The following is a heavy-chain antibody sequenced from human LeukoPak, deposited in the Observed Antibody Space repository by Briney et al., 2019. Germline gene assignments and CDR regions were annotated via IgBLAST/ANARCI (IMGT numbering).Heavy chain of an antibody. V-gene: IGHV1-8*01. Sequence: ASVTVSCTASGYTFTSYDINWVRHAHGPGLEWMGWMNPNSGNTAYAQKFQGRVPMTRTTSITTAYMELSRLRSEDSAVYCCARAGRGHNWFDPWGQGTLVTVSS. D-gene: IGHD1-1*01. CDR3: ARAGRGHNWFDP. CDR1: GYTFTSYD. J-gene: IGHJ5*02. CDR2: MNPNSGNT.